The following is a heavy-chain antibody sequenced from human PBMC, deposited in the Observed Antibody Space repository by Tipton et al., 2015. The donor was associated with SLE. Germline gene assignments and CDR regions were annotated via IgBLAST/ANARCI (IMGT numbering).Heavy chain of an antibody. Sequence: TLSLTCTVSGGSISSGDYYWNWIRQHPGKVLEWIGYIFYSGSTYNNPSLKSRATISIDTSKNQLSLRLSSVTAADTAVYYCARALWGSDRYYYYMDVWGKGTTVTVSS. J-gene: IGHJ6*03. CDR1: GGSISSGDYY. D-gene: IGHD2-21*01. V-gene: IGHV4-31*03. CDR2: IFYSGST. CDR3: ARALWGSDRYYYYMDV.